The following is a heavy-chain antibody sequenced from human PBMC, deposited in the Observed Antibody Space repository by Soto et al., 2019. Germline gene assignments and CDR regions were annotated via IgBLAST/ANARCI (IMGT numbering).Heavy chain of an antibody. CDR1: GFTFSSYA. J-gene: IGHJ4*02. Sequence: GGSLRLSCAASGFTFSSYAMHWVRQAPGKGLEWVAVISYDGSNKYYADSVKGRFTISRDNSKNTLYLQMNSLRAEDTAVYYCANGVAAAAGIRGSYFDYWGQGTLVTVSS. D-gene: IGHD6-13*01. CDR2: ISYDGSNK. V-gene: IGHV3-30-3*01. CDR3: ANGVAAAAGIRGSYFDY.